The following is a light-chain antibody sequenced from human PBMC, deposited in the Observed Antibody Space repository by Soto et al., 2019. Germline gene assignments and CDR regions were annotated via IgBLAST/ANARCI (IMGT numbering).Light chain of an antibody. CDR2: WAS. CDR3: QQYYSSPRLG. CDR1: QSVLYIPTNKNY. J-gene: IGKJ4*01. V-gene: IGKV4-1*01. Sequence: DIVMTQTPLSSPVTLGQPASISCRSSQSVLYIPTNKNYVAWYQQKPGQPPKLLLYWASTRESGVPDRFSGSGSGTYFTLTISSLQAEDVAFYYCQQYYSSPRLGFGGGTKVEIK.